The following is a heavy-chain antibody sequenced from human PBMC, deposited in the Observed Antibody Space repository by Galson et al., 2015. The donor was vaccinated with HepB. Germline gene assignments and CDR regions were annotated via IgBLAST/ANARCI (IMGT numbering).Heavy chain of an antibody. CDR3: AKDSRSGWLLFLFDY. CDR1: GFTFSSYA. Sequence: SLRLSCAASGFTFSSYAMSWVRQAPGKGLEWVSAISGSGGSTYYADSVKGRFTISRDNSKNTLYLQMNSLRAEDTAVYYCAKDSRSGWLLFLFDYWGQGTLVTVSS. V-gene: IGHV3-23*01. D-gene: IGHD6-19*01. J-gene: IGHJ4*02. CDR2: ISGSGGST.